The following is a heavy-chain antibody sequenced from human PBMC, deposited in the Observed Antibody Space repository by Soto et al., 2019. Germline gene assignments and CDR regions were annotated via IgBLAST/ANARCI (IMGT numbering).Heavy chain of an antibody. D-gene: IGHD2-2*01. CDR1: GYTFTSYG. J-gene: IGHJ6*02. V-gene: IGHV1-18*04. CDR3: ARDLYCSSTSCQYYYYGMDV. CDR2: ISAYNGNT. Sequence: QVQLVQSGAEVKKPGASVKVSCKASGYTFTSYGISWVRQAPGQGLEWMGWISAYNGNTNYAQKLQGRVTMTTDTSTSTAYMELRSLRSDDTAVYYCARDLYCSSTSCQYYYYGMDVWGQGTTVTVSS.